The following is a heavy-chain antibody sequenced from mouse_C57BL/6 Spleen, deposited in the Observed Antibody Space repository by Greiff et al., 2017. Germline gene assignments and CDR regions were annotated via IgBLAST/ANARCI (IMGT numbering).Heavy chain of an antibody. D-gene: IGHD2-3*01. CDR1: GFSFNTYA. CDR3: VRHGDCYYLNYAMDY. Sequence: EVMLVESGGGLVQPKGSLKLSCAASGFSFNTYAMNWVRQAPGKGLEWVARIRSKSNNYATYYADSVKDRFTISRDDSESMLYLQMNNLISEDTSMYYGVRHGDCYYLNYAMDYWGQGTSVTVSS. CDR2: IRSKSNNYAT. V-gene: IGHV10-1*01. J-gene: IGHJ4*01.